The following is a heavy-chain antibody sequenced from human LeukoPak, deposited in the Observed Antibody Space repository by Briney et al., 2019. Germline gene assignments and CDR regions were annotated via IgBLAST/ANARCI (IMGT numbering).Heavy chain of an antibody. Sequence: GRSLSLSCAASGFSILTYDMNWVRQASGKGLEWLTILWSDGATKYYADSVKGRFTISRDNSKNTLSLQMNSLRAKDPAVNYCARGRYGSGSFDYWGQGGLVTVSS. D-gene: IGHD3-10*01. CDR1: GFSILTYD. V-gene: IGHV3-33*01. CDR3: ARGRYGSGSFDY. CDR2: LWSDGATK. J-gene: IGHJ4*02.